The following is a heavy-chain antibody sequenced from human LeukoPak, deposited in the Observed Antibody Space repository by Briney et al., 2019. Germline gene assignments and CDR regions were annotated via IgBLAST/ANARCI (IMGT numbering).Heavy chain of an antibody. J-gene: IGHJ6*02. CDR3: VREVVVPAAIRAYYYYYGMDV. V-gene: IGHV3-11*01. CDR2: ISSSGSTI. D-gene: IGHD2-2*02. Sequence: GGSLRLSCAASGFTFSDYYMSWIRQAPGKGLEWVSYISSSGSTIYYADSVKDRFTISRDNAKNSLYLQMNSLRAEDTAVYYCVREVVVPAAIRAYYYYYGMDVWGQGTTVTVSS. CDR1: GFTFSDYY.